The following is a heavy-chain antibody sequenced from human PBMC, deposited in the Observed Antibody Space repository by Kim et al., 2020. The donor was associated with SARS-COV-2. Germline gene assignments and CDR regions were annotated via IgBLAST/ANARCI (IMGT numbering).Heavy chain of an antibody. D-gene: IGHD3-10*01. CDR2: INPNSGGT. V-gene: IGHV1-2*04. Sequence: ASVKVSCKASGYTFTGYYMHWVRQAPGQGLEWMGWINPNSGGTNYAQKFQGWVTMTRDTSISTAYMELSRLRSDDTAVYYCARERMVRGVKLFDYWGQGTLVTVSS. J-gene: IGHJ4*02. CDR1: GYTFTGYY. CDR3: ARERMVRGVKLFDY.